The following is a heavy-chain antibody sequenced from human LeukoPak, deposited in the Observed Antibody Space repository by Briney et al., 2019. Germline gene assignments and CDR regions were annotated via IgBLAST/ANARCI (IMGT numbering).Heavy chain of an antibody. CDR3: GSVIDY. CDR2: ISYDGTYK. V-gene: IGHV3-30*03. CDR1: GFTFSSYG. Sequence: GGSLRLSCAASGFTFSSYGMSWVRQTPGKGLEGVATISYDGTYKYYADSVKGRFTISRDNSKNTVSLQMNSLRTEDTAVYYCGSVIDYWGRGTLVTVSS. J-gene: IGHJ4*02.